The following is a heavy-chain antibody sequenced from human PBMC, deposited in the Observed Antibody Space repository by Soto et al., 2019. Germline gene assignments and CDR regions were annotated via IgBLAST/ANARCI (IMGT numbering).Heavy chain of an antibody. D-gene: IGHD6-19*01. CDR1: GFTLSSYS. CDR2: ISGSGGTI. Sequence: EVQLVESGGGLVQPGGSLRLSCAASGFTLSSYSMHWVRQAPGKGLEWVYYISGSGGTIYYADSGKGRFTISRDNDKNSLSVQMNSLRDEDTAVYFCARETGLRSSGWSYYFDFWGQGTLVTVSS. J-gene: IGHJ4*02. CDR3: ARETGLRSSGWSYYFDF. V-gene: IGHV3-48*02.